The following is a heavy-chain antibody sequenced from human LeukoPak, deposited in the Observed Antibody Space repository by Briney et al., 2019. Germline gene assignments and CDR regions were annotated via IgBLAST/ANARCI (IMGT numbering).Heavy chain of an antibody. CDR3: AKWTSDYYDSSGYPR. Sequence: GGSLRLSCAASGFTFSSYAMSWVRQAPGKGLEWVSAISGSGGSTYYADSVKGRFTISRDNSKNTLYLQMNSLRAEDTAVYYCAKWTSDYYDSSGYPRWGQGTLVTVSS. CDR2: ISGSGGST. V-gene: IGHV3-23*01. CDR1: GFTFSSYA. J-gene: IGHJ4*02. D-gene: IGHD3-22*01.